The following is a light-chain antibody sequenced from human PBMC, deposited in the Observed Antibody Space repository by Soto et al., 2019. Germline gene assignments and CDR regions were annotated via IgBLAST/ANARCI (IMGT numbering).Light chain of an antibody. J-gene: IGKJ1*01. Sequence: DIQMTQSPSSLSASVGDRVTVTCRASQGISSYLNWYQLKPGKAPQLLIYDASNLQSGVPSRFSGSGSGTDFTLTISSLQPEDFASYYCQQGHTLPWTFGQGTKVEIK. CDR3: QQGHTLPWT. CDR2: DAS. CDR1: QGISSY. V-gene: IGKV1-39*01.